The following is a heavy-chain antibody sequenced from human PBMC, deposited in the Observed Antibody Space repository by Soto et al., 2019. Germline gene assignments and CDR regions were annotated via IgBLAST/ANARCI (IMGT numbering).Heavy chain of an antibody. D-gene: IGHD3-22*01. V-gene: IGHV3-15*01. CDR3: TTGLSNGYYNFDY. CDR2: IKGEADGGTT. Sequence: GGSLRLSCAASGFTFSNAWMSWVRQAPGKGLEWVGRIKGEADGGTTDYAAPVKGRITISRDHSKDTLYLQMNSLKTEDTAVYYCTTGLSNGYYNFDYWGQGTPVTVSS. J-gene: IGHJ4*02. CDR1: GFTFSNAW.